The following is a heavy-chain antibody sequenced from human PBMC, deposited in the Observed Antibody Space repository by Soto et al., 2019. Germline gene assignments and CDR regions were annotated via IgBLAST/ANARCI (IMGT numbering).Heavy chain of an antibody. CDR1: GFTFDDYA. CDR2: ISWNSGSI. D-gene: IGHD5-12*01. CDR3: AKGKVEMATNYFDY. J-gene: IGHJ4*02. V-gene: IGHV3-9*01. Sequence: PGGSLRLSCAASGFTFDDYAMHWVRQAPGKGLEWVSGISWNSGSIGYADSVKGRFTISRDSAKNSLYLQMNSLRAEDTALYYCAKGKVEMATNYFDYWGQGTLVTVSS.